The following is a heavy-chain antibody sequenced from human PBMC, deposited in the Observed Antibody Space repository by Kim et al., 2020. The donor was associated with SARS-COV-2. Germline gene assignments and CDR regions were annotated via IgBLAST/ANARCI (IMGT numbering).Heavy chain of an antibody. CDR3: ARVNVNLHAGFGETSGWFDP. CDR1: GGSFSGYY. V-gene: IGHV4-34*01. Sequence: SETLSLTCAVYGGSFSGYYWSWIRQPPGKGLEWIGEINHSGSTNYNPSLKSRVTISVDTSKNQFSLKLSSVTAADTAVYYCARVNVNLHAGFGETSGWFDPWGQGTLVTVSS. J-gene: IGHJ5*02. D-gene: IGHD3-10*01. CDR2: INHSGST.